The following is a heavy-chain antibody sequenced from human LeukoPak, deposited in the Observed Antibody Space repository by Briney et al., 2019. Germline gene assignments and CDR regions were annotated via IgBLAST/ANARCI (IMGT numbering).Heavy chain of an antibody. CDR1: GGSFSGYY. Sequence: SETLSLTCAVYGGSFSGYYWSWIRQPPGKGLEWIGEINHSGSTNYNPSLKSRVTISVDTSKNQFSLKLSSVTAADTAVYYCARRQRITMIVAVITAAFDIWGQGTMVTVSS. CDR2: INHSGST. V-gene: IGHV4-34*01. D-gene: IGHD3-22*01. CDR3: ARRQRITMIVAVITAAFDI. J-gene: IGHJ3*02.